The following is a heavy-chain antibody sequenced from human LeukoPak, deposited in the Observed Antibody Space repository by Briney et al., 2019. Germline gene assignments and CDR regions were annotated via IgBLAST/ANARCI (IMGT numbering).Heavy chain of an antibody. CDR1: GFTFSSYA. CDR3: ANLPEVLSPGGYGMDV. J-gene: IGHJ6*02. D-gene: IGHD1-1*01. Sequence: GGSLRLSCAASGFTFSSYAMSWVRQAPGKGLEWVSAISGSGGSTYYADSVKGRFTISRDNSKNTLYLQMNSLRAEDTAVYYCANLPEVLSPGGYGMDVWGQGTAVTVSS. CDR2: ISGSGGST. V-gene: IGHV3-23*01.